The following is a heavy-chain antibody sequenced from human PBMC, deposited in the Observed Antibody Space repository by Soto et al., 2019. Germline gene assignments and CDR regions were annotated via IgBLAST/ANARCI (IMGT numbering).Heavy chain of an antibody. CDR1: GGSISSSNW. J-gene: IGHJ6*02. CDR3: QRTYSGSYSHYYYGMDV. Sequence: QVQLQESGPGLVKPSGTLSLTCAVSGGSISSSNWWSWVRQPPGKGLEWIGEIYHSGSTNYNPSLKSRVTISVDQSKNQFSLTLSSVTAADTAVYYCQRTYSGSYSHYYYGMDVWGQGTTVTVSS. CDR2: IYHSGST. V-gene: IGHV4-4*02. D-gene: IGHD1-26*01.